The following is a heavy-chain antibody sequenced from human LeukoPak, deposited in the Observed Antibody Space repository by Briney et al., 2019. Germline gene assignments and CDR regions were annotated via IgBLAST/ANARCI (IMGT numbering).Heavy chain of an antibody. CDR1: GFTFSSYA. CDR2: ISGSGGST. D-gene: IGHD1-26*01. V-gene: IGHV3-23*01. Sequence: GGSLRLSCAASGFTFSSYAMSWVRQAPGKGLEWVSAISGSGGSTYYADSVKGRFTIPRDNSKNTLYLQMNSLRTEETSGYYCAKEGGSYYHPLHHSYSYYGMDVWGQGTTVTVSS. CDR3: AKEGGSYYHPLHHSYSYYGMDV. J-gene: IGHJ6*02.